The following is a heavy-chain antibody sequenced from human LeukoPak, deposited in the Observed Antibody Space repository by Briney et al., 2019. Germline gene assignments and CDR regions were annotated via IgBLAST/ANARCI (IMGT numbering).Heavy chain of an antibody. CDR3: ARVRDYFDSSDYSDY. J-gene: IGHJ4*02. CDR1: GYTFTSYY. D-gene: IGHD3-22*01. CDR2: ISGYNGKT. Sequence: ASVTVSCKASGYTFTSYYITWVQQAPGQGLEWMGWISGYNGKTKYVQKFQGRVTMTIDTSSTTAYMELRSLTSDDTAVYYCARVRDYFDSSDYSDYWGQGTLVTVSS. V-gene: IGHV1-18*04.